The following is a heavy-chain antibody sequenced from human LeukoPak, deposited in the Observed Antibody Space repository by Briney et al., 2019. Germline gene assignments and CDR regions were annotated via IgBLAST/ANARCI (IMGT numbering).Heavy chain of an antibody. V-gene: IGHV3-74*01. CDR3: ARMRGMVYAKSRGYYYCGMDV. J-gene: IGHJ6*02. CDR1: GFTFSSYW. Sequence: QAGGSLRLSCAASGFTFSSYWMHWVRQAPGKGLVWVSRINSDGSSTSYADSVKGRFTISRDNAKNTLYLQMNSLRAEDTAVYYCARMRGMVYAKSRGYYYCGMDVWGQGTTVTVSS. CDR2: INSDGSST. D-gene: IGHD2-8*01.